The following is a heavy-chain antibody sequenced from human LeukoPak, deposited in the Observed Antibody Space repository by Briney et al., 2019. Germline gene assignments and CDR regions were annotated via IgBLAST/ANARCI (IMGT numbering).Heavy chain of an antibody. D-gene: IGHD3-9*01. J-gene: IGHJ4*02. V-gene: IGHV3-7*03. CDR2: IKEDGSEE. CDR3: ARDDYDILTGYYVEGGY. Sequence: GGSLRLSCAASRFTFSTRWMNWVRQAPGKGLEWVAIIKEDGSEELYVDSVKGRFTISRDNAKNSLYLQMNNLRAEDTAVYYCARDDYDILTGYYVEGGYWGQGTLVTVSS. CDR1: RFTFSTRW.